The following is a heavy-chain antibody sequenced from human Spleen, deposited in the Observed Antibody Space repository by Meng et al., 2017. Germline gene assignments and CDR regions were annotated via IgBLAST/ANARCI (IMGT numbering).Heavy chain of an antibody. J-gene: IGHJ3*02. D-gene: IGHD5-12*01. CDR3: AKEYAKWLGSLDI. Sequence: GKSLKISCAASGFIFDNFAMHWVRQAPGGGLEWVAGIYSNSDLIAYADSVEGRFTMSRDNAKNTLSLEMNSLRTEDTALYYGAKEYAKWLGSLDIWGQGTMVTVSS. V-gene: IGHV3-9*01. CDR2: IYSNSDLI. CDR1: GFIFDNFA.